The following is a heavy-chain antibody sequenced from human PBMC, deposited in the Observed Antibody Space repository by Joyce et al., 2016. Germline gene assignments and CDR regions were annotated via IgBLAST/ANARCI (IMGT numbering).Heavy chain of an antibody. V-gene: IGHV3-53*01. J-gene: IGHJ6*03. CDR1: GFTVSSSY. CDR3: ERALPDYYYYYMDV. CDR2: IYSSGST. Sequence: EVQLVESGGRLIQPGGSLRLSCAASGFTVSSSYMSWVRQAPGKGVEWGSLIYSSGSTDYADSVKGRFTISRNNTKNTLYLQTNSLRADDTAVYYCERALPDYYYYYMDVWGNGTTVTVSS.